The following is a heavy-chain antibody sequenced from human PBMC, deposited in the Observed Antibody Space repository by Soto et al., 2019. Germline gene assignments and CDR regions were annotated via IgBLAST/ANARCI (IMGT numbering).Heavy chain of an antibody. Sequence: GASVKVSCKASGYTFTNSGISWVRQAPGQGLEWMGWISTDNGNTNYAQHLQGRVSMTTDTSTSTAYMDLRSLRSDDTAVYYCAREAYYDFWSGYYPRHYYYGMDVWGQGTTVTVSS. D-gene: IGHD3-3*01. CDR2: ISTDNGNT. J-gene: IGHJ6*02. CDR1: GYTFTNSG. CDR3: AREAYYDFWSGYYPRHYYYGMDV. V-gene: IGHV1-18*01.